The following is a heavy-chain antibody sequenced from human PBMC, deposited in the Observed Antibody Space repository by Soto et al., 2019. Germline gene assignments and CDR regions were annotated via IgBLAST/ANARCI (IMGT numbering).Heavy chain of an antibody. CDR1: GFTFSSYS. Sequence: GGSLRLSCAASGFTFSSYSMNWVRQAPGKGLEWVSSISSSSSYIYYADSVKGRFTISRDNAKNSLYLQMNSLRAEDTAVYYCARPGGPATTSYYFDYWGQGTLVTVSS. V-gene: IGHV3-21*01. J-gene: IGHJ4*02. D-gene: IGHD3-16*01. CDR3: ARPGGPATTSYYFDY. CDR2: ISSSSSYI.